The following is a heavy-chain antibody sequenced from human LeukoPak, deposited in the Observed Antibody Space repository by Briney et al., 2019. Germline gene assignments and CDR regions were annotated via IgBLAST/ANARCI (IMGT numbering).Heavy chain of an antibody. CDR3: AKGSLGSWYYFDY. V-gene: IGHV4-34*01. D-gene: IGHD6-13*01. CDR1: GGSFSGYY. Sequence: PSETLSLTCAVYGGSFSGYYWSWIRQPPGKGLEWIGEINHSGSTNYNPSLKSRVTISVDTSKNQFSLKLSSVTAADTAVYYCAKGSLGSWYYFDYWGQGTLVTVSS. CDR2: INHSGST. J-gene: IGHJ4*02.